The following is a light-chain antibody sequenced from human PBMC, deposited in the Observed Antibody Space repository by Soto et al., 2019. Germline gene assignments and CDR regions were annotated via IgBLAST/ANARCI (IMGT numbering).Light chain of an antibody. Sequence: DIQMTQSPSTLSASVGDRVTIICRASQTINTWLAWYQQKPGKAPKLLIYDVSTLESGVPSRFSGSGSETEFTLTISRLQPDDFATYFCHSRAFGQGTRLEIK. CDR3: HSRA. J-gene: IGKJ5*01. CDR1: QTINTW. CDR2: DVS. V-gene: IGKV1-5*02.